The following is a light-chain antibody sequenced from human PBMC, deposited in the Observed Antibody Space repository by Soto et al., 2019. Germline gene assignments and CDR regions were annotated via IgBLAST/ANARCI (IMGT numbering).Light chain of an antibody. Sequence: QSALTQPASVSGSPGQSITIACTGTNRDVGSYNLVSWYQQRPGEAPKLIISEVRNRPSGISYRFTGSKSGNTASLTISGLQAEDEADYYCQTSHSGLIGLIFGTGTKLTVL. CDR3: QTSHSGLIGLI. CDR2: EVR. CDR1: NRDVGSYNL. V-gene: IGLV2-14*01. J-gene: IGLJ1*01.